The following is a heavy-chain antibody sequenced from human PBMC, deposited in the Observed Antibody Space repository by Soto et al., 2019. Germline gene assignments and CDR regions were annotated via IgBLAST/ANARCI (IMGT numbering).Heavy chain of an antibody. CDR1: GFTFSSYA. CDR2: ISGSGGST. V-gene: IGHV3-23*01. D-gene: IGHD3-10*01. Sequence: GGSLRLSCAASGFTFSSYAMSWVRQAPGKGLEWVSAISGSGGSTYYADSVKGRFTISRDNSKNTLYLQMNSLRAEDTAVYYCAKDKMVRGVISNWFDPWGQGTLVTVSS. J-gene: IGHJ5*02. CDR3: AKDKMVRGVISNWFDP.